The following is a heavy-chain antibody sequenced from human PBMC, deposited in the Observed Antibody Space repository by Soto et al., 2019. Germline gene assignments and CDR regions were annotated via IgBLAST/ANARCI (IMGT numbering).Heavy chain of an antibody. CDR2: ISPNSGDT. Sequence: ASVKVSCKASGYTFTGYYMHWVRQAPGQGLEWMGWISPNSGDTNYAQKVQGRVTMTRDTSISTAYMELGGLRSDETAVYSCAREASLSGYSSARELDYWGQGTLVTVSS. D-gene: IGHD6-25*01. J-gene: IGHJ4*02. CDR1: GYTFTGYY. V-gene: IGHV1-2*02. CDR3: AREASLSGYSSARELDY.